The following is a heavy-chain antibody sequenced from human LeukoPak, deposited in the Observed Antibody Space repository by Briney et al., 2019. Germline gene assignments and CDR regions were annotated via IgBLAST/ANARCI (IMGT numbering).Heavy chain of an antibody. J-gene: IGHJ3*02. D-gene: IGHD2-2*01. CDR1: GFTFSSYW. V-gene: IGHV3-7*01. CDR3: ARESIVVVPTTMDDASDI. CDR2: IKQDGSEK. Sequence: GGSLRLSCAASGFTFSSYWMSWVRQAPGKGLEWVANIKQDGSEKYYVDSVKGRFTISRDNAKNSLYLQMHSLRVEDTAVYYCARESIVVVPTTMDDASDIWGQGTMVTVSS.